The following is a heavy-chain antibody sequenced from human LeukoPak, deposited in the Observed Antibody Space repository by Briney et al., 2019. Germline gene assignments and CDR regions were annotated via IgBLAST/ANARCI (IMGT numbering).Heavy chain of an antibody. D-gene: IGHD3-10*01. CDR1: GFSLSTSGVG. CDR3: ARWTMVRGDDQYYMDV. Sequence: SGPTLVNPTQTLTLTCTFSGFSLSTSGVGVGWIRQPPGKALEWLTLIYWNDVKRYSPSLKSRLTITKDTSKNQVVLTMTNMDPVDTATYYCARWTMVRGDDQYYMDVWGXXTTXTISS. V-gene: IGHV2-5*01. CDR2: IYWNDVK. J-gene: IGHJ6*03.